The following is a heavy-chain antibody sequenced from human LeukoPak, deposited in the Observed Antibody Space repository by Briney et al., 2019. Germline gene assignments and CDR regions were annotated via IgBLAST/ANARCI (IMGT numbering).Heavy chain of an antibody. CDR2: IRNDGYAI. V-gene: IGHV3-30*02. Sequence: GGSLRLSCVASGFTLSDHYMDWVRQAPGKGLEWVAFIRNDGYAIDYADSVKGRFTISRDNSKNTLYFQMNSLIYEDTAVYYCAKTGFQWGEYFYYMDVWGKGTTVTVSS. D-gene: IGHD1-14*01. J-gene: IGHJ6*03. CDR3: AKTGFQWGEYFYYMDV. CDR1: GFTLSDHY.